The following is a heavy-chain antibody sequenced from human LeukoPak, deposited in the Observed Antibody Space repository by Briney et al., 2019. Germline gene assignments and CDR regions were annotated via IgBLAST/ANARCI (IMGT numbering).Heavy chain of an antibody. CDR2: INHSGST. CDR1: GGSFSGYY. J-gene: IGHJ3*02. Sequence: SETLSLTCAVYGGSFSGYYWSWIRQPPGKGLEWIGEINHSGSTNYNPSLKGRVTISVDTSKNQFSLKLSSVTAADTAVYYCARGQIAAANAFDIWGQGTMVTVSS. V-gene: IGHV4-34*01. D-gene: IGHD6-13*01. CDR3: ARGQIAAANAFDI.